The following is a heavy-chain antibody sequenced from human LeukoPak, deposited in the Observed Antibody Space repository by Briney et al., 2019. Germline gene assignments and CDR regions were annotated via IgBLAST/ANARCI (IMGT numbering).Heavy chain of an antibody. Sequence: SLSLSCAASGFTSDDYAMHWVRHAPAKGLEWGSGISWNSGSIGYADSVKGRFTIYRDNAKNSLYLQMNSLRAKDIAVYYCAKHRGPGSYVGYYFYYYGMVVWGEGATGTVSS. V-gene: IGHV3-9*02. J-gene: IGHJ6*01. CDR3: AKHRGPGSYVGYYFYYYGMVV. D-gene: IGHD3-10*01. CDR2: ISWNSGSI. CDR1: GFTSDDYA.